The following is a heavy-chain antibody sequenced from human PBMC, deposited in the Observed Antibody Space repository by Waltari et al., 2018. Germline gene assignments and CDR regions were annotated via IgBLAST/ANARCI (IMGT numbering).Heavy chain of an antibody. J-gene: IGHJ3*02. CDR2: IYQSGSS. V-gene: IGHV4-38-2*01. Sequence: QVQLQESGPGLAKSSETLSLTCDVSGYSMRSGYYWGWTRQPPRKGLEWIASIYQSGSSEDNPALRSRVTISVDTSRNQFSLEMTSVTATDTATYYCVAAKEYYYDGSGDDAFETWGQGTLVTVSS. CDR3: VAAKEYYYDGSGDDAFET. D-gene: IGHD3-22*01. CDR1: GYSMRSGYY.